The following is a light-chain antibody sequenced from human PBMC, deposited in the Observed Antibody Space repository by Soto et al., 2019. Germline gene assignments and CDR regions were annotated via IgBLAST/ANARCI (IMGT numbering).Light chain of an antibody. CDR1: QSVSSN. J-gene: IGKJ5*01. CDR2: GAS. CDR3: QQYNNWPLT. V-gene: IGKV3-15*01. Sequence: EIVMTQSPATLSVSPGERATLSCRASQSVSSNLAWYQQKPGQAPRLLIYGASSRATGIPVRFSGSGSGTEFTLTISSLQSEDLAVYYCQQYNNWPLTFGQGTRLEIK.